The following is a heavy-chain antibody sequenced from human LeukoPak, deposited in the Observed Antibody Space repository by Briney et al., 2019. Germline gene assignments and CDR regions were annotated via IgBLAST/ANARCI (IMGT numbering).Heavy chain of an antibody. J-gene: IGHJ4*02. CDR2: ISHGGSKI. V-gene: IGHV3-7*04. Sequence: GGSLRLSCAASAFTFSSYWMTWVRQAPGKGLEWVAIISHGGSKINYVDFVKGRFTVSRDNAKNSLYLQMNSLRAEDTAVYYCARAGSTGSVDYWGQGTLVTVSS. CDR3: ARAGSTGSVDY. CDR1: AFTFSSYW. D-gene: IGHD6-19*01.